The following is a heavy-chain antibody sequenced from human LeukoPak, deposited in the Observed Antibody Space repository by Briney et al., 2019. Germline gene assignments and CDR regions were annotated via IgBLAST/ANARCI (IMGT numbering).Heavy chain of an antibody. CDR2: ISSSSSYI. J-gene: IGHJ4*02. V-gene: IGHV3-21*03. Sequence: TGGSLRLSCAASGFTFSSYSMNWVRQAPGKGLEWVSSISSSSSYIYYADSVKGRFTISRDNAKNTLYLQMNSLKTEDTAVYYCTTALLVVPAAIDYWGQGTLVTVSS. CDR1: GFTFSSYS. D-gene: IGHD2-2*02. CDR3: TTALLVVPAAIDY.